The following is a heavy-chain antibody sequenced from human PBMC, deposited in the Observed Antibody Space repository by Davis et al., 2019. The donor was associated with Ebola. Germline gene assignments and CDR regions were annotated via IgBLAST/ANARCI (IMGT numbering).Heavy chain of an antibody. J-gene: IGHJ3*02. CDR2: IYSGGLT. D-gene: IGHD3-22*01. CDR3: ARDLDGSYHVAFKI. CDR1: GIIVSDHY. V-gene: IGHV3-53*01. Sequence: GGSLRLSCAASGIIVSDHYMSWVRQAPGKGLEWVAVIYSGGLTYYADTVKGRFAISRDRLKNTLYLQMDYLRAEDTAVYHCARDLDGSYHVAFKIWGQGTMVTVSS.